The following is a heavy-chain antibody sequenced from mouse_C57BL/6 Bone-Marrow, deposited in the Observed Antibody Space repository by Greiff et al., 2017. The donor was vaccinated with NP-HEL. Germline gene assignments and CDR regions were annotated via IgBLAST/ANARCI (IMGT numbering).Heavy chain of an antibody. CDR1: GFTFSSYG. V-gene: IGHV5-6*01. CDR3: ARVRRRRVGAMDY. D-gene: IGHD2-14*01. Sequence: EVKLVESGGDLVKPGGSLKLSCAASGFTFSSYGMSWVRQTPDKRLEWVATISSGGSYTYYPDSVKGRFTISRDNARNTLYLQMSSLKSEDTAMYYCARVRRRRVGAMDYWGQGTSVTVSS. CDR2: ISSGGSYT. J-gene: IGHJ4*01.